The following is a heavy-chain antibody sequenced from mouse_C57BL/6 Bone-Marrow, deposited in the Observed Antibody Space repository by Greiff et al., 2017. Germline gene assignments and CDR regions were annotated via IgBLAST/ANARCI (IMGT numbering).Heavy chain of an antibody. J-gene: IGHJ4*01. Sequence: VQLQQSGAELVRPGASVKLSCTASGFNIKDDYMHWVKQRPEQGLEWIGWIDPENGDTEYASKFQGKATITADTSSNTAYLQLSSLTSEDTAVYYGAKSVVATDYAMDYWGQGTSVTVSS. V-gene: IGHV14-4*01. CDR3: AKSVVATDYAMDY. D-gene: IGHD1-1*01. CDR1: GFNIKDDY. CDR2: IDPENGDT.